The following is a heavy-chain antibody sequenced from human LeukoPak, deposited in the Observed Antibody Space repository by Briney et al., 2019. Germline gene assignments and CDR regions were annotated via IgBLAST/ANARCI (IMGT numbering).Heavy chain of an antibody. V-gene: IGHV1-18*04. CDR2: ISGYNGNT. CDR3: ARVAPHRLESGNDYDNWFDP. D-gene: IGHD5-12*01. Sequence: GASVKVSCKASGYNFMNYHITWVRQAPGQGLEWMGWISGYNGNTNYARRLQGRVTMTTDTPTSTAYMELRSLRSDDTAVYYCARVAPHRLESGNDYDNWFDPWGQGTLVTVSS. CDR1: GYNFMNYH. J-gene: IGHJ5*02.